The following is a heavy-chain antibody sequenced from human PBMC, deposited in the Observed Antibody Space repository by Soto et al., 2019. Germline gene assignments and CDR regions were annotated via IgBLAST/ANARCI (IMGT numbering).Heavy chain of an antibody. V-gene: IGHV1-69*01. D-gene: IGHD3-10*01. CDR3: ARDRDDYGSGNYYNRTDC. CDR1: GGIFSTYA. CDR2: IIPIFGTP. Sequence: QVQLVKSGAEVKKPGSSVKVSCKASGGIFSTYAISWLLQAPGQGLEGMGGIIPIFGTPNYAQRFQGRGTITADESTSPDYMELSRLRSEDTAVYYCARDRDDYGSGNYYNRTDCWGQGNLVTVSS. J-gene: IGHJ4*02.